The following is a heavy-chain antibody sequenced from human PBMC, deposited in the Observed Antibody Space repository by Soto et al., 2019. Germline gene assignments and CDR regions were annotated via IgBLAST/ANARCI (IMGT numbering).Heavy chain of an antibody. V-gene: IGHV3-13*01. D-gene: IGHD2-2*01. Sequence: GGSLRLSCAGSGFTFRSYDMHWVRQVTGKGLEWVSAIDTAGDTYYPGSVKGRFTISRENAKNSLYLQMNSLTAGDTAVYYCARSSPDHQNIVIVPVASTGMDVWGQGTTVTVSS. CDR2: IDTAGDT. CDR1: GFTFRSYD. CDR3: ARSSPDHQNIVIVPVASTGMDV. J-gene: IGHJ6*02.